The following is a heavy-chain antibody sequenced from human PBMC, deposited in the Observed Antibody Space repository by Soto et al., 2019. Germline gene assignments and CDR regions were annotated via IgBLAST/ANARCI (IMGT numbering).Heavy chain of an antibody. CDR1: SGSISSSNW. Sequence: QVQLQESGAGLVKPSGTLSLTCAVSSGSISSSNWWSWVRQPPRKGLEWIGEIYHSGSTNYNPSLKSRITISVDKSKNQYSLKLSSVTAADTAGYYCARGEAVAGTGWFDPWGQGTLVTVSS. CDR2: IYHSGST. J-gene: IGHJ5*02. CDR3: ARGEAVAGTGWFDP. V-gene: IGHV4-4*02. D-gene: IGHD6-19*01.